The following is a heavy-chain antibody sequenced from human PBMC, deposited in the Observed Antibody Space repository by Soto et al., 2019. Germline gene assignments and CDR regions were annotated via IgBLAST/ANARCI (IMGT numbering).Heavy chain of an antibody. J-gene: IGHJ1*01. D-gene: IGHD3-22*01. CDR2: IYSGGST. CDR3: ARDRVESGYPEYFQH. CDR1: RFTVSSNY. V-gene: IGHV3-53*01. Sequence: EVQLVESGGGLIQPGGSLRLYYAASRFTVSSNYMSWVRQAPGKGLEWVSVIYSGGSTYYADSVKGRFTISRDNSKNTLYLQMNSLRAEDTAVYYCARDRVESGYPEYFQHWGQGTLVTVSS.